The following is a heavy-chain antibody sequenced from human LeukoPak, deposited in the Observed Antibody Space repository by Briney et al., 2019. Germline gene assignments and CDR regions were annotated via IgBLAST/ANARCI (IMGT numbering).Heavy chain of an antibody. CDR3: VRDPNALDY. D-gene: IGHD2-8*01. V-gene: IGHV3-48*01. J-gene: IGHJ4*02. CDR1: GFSLSDYS. CDR2: SRKSGGDTT. Sequence: GGSLRLSCVASGFSLSDYSMNWVRQLPGGGLEWVAYSRKSGGDTTHYAASVKGRFIISRDNVKKSLYLQMNSLRVEDTAIYYCVRDPNALDYWGQGTLVTVSS.